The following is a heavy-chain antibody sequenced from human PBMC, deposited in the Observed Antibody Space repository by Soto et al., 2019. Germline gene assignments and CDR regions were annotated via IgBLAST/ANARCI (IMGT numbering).Heavy chain of an antibody. CDR1: GYTFTTYG. V-gene: IGHV1-18*01. CDR2: ITPYNGNT. D-gene: IGHD5-18*01. J-gene: IGHJ6*02. Sequence: ASVKVSCKASGYTFTTYGISWVRQAPGQGLEWMGWITPYNGNTKYAQKVQGRVTMTTDRSMSTAYMELRSLRSDDTAVYYCARDFRDTTMLGYYYNAMDVWGQGTTVTVSS. CDR3: ARDFRDTTMLGYYYNAMDV.